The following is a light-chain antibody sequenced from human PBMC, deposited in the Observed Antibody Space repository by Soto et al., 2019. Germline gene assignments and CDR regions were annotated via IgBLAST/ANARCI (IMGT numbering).Light chain of an antibody. J-gene: IGKJ4*01. V-gene: IGKV3-20*01. CDR2: GSS. CDR1: QSFSINY. Sequence: EIVLTQSPGTLSLSPGERATLSCRAGQSFSINYLAWYQQKPGQPPRLLMSGSSNRATDIPDRFSAAGSGTDFTLPISRLEPEDFAVYYCQQYGSSPLTFGGGTRVEI. CDR3: QQYGSSPLT.